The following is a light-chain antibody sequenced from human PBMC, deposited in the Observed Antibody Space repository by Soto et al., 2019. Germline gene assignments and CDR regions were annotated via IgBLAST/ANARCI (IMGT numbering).Light chain of an antibody. J-gene: IGKJ4*01. CDR1: QSFSSN. CDR2: GTS. V-gene: IGKV3-15*01. CDR3: QQYHNWPLT. Sequence: ETVLTQSPGTLSLSPLERANLSCRASQSFSSNVAWYQQKPGQAPRLLIYGTSTRVTGIPARFSGSGSGTEFTLTISSLQSEDFAVYYCQQYHNWPLTFGGGTKVDIK.